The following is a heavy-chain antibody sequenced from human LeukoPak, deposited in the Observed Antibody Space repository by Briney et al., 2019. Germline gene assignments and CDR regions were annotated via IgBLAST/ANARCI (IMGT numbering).Heavy chain of an antibody. CDR1: GFTFSSYS. J-gene: IGHJ6*02. CDR2: ISSSSSYI. Sequence: GGSLRLSCAASGFTFSSYSMNWVRQAPGKGLEWVSSISSSSSYIYYADSVKGRFTISRDNAKNSLYLQMNSLRAEDTAVYYCASRTGGWGPAWDVWGQGTTVTVSS. V-gene: IGHV3-21*01. D-gene: IGHD6-19*01. CDR3: ASRTGGWGPAWDV.